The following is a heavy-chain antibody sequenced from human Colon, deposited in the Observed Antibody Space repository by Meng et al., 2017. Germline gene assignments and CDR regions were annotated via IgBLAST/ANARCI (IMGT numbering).Heavy chain of an antibody. J-gene: IGHJ5*01. CDR2: MNHNNGNT. D-gene: IGHD2-2*01. Sequence: QVQLVQSGAEVRKPGASVKVTCKASGYTFTSSDINWVRQATGRGLEWLGGMNHNNGNTGSSQKIQGRVSMTRDTSIGTAYMELSGLTSEDTAVYYCARTAMLDSWGQGTLVTVSS. CDR3: ARTAMLDS. V-gene: IGHV1-8*01. CDR1: GYTFTSSD.